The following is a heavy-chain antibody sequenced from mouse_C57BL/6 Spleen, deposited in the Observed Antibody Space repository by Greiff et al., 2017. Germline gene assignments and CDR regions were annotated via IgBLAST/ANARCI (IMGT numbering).Heavy chain of an antibody. J-gene: IGHJ3*01. CDR1: GFTFSDFY. V-gene: IGHV7-1*01. CDR3: ARGRLGGYSY. Sequence: EVMVVESGGGLVQSGRSLRLSCATSGFTFSDFYMEWVRQAPGKGLEWIAASRNKANDYTTEYSASVKGRFIVSRDTTQSILDLQMNALRAEETASYYCARGRLGGYSYWGQGTLVTVSA. D-gene: IGHD3-3*01. CDR2: SRNKANDYTT.